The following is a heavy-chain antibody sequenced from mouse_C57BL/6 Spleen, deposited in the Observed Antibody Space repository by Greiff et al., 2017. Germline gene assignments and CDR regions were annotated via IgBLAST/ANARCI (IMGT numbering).Heavy chain of an antibody. J-gene: IGHJ2*01. V-gene: IGHV1-69*01. Sequence: VQLQQSGAELVMPGASVKLSCKASGYTFTSYWMHWVKQRPGQGLEWIGEIDPSDSYTNYNQKFKGKSTLTVDKSSSTAYMQLSSLTSEDSAVYYCARINYYGSSYWGQGTTLTVSS. CDR1: GYTFTSYW. CDR2: IDPSDSYT. D-gene: IGHD1-1*01. CDR3: ARINYYGSSY.